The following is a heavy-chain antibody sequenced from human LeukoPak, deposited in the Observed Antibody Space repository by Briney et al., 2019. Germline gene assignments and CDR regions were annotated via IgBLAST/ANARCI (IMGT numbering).Heavy chain of an antibody. Sequence: ASVKVSCKASGGTSSSYAISLVRQAPGQGLEWMGRIIPILGIANYAQKFQGRVTITADKSTSTAYMELSSLRSEDTAVYYCARPLHSGYEPSLRDWGQGTLVTVSS. D-gene: IGHD5-12*01. CDR3: ARPLHSGYEPSLRD. V-gene: IGHV1-69*04. CDR1: GGTSSSYA. CDR2: IIPILGIA. J-gene: IGHJ4*02.